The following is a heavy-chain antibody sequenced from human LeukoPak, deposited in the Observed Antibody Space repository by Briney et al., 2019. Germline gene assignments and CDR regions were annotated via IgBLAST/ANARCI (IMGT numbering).Heavy chain of an antibody. CDR1: GYTFTSYG. J-gene: IGHJ4*02. D-gene: IGHD1-26*01. Sequence: ASVKASCKASGYTFTSYGISWVRQAPGQGLEWMGWISAYNGNTNYAQKLQGRVTMTTDTSTSTAYMELRSLRSDDTAVYYCARARGIVGATATFDYWGQGTLVTVSS. CDR3: ARARGIVGATATFDY. CDR2: ISAYNGNT. V-gene: IGHV1-18*01.